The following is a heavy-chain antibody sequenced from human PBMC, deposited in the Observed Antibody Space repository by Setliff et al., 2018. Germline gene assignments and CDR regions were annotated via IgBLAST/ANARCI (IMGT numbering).Heavy chain of an antibody. V-gene: IGHV4-4*07. CDR2: IYTSGST. CDR1: GGSISSYY. Sequence: SETLSLTCTASGGSISSYYWSWIRQPAGKGLEWIGRIYTSGSTNYNPSLKSRVTMSVDTSKNQFSLKLSSVTAADTAVYYCARGQRYCSGGSCYYYMDVWGKGTTVTVSS. J-gene: IGHJ6*03. D-gene: IGHD2-15*01. CDR3: ARGQRYCSGGSCYYYMDV.